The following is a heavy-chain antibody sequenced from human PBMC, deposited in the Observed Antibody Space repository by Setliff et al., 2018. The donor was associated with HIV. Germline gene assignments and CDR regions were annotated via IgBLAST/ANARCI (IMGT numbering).Heavy chain of an antibody. Sequence: SETLSLTCAVYGGSFSGFYWSWIRQPPGKGLEWMGEIYHSGSTNYNPSLKSRVTISVDKSKNQFSLKLISVTAADTAVYYCARHLYYYDNNGYLQPYYYMDVWGKGTTVTVSS. D-gene: IGHD3-22*01. CDR2: IYHSGST. J-gene: IGHJ6*03. CDR1: GGSFSGFY. V-gene: IGHV4-34*01. CDR3: ARHLYYYDNNGYLQPYYYMDV.